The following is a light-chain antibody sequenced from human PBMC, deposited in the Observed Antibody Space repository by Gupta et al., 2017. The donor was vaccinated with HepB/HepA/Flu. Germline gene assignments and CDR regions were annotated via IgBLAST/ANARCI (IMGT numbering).Light chain of an antibody. Sequence: DIVMTQSPDSLAVSLGERATINCKSSQNLLYSNNKNYLAWYQKKAGQPPKLLIYWASTRESGVPDRFSGRESGTDFTLTISNVQAEDVAVYYCEQYYDLPVTFGQGTRLEIK. J-gene: IGKJ5*01. CDR1: QNLLYSNNKNY. V-gene: IGKV4-1*01. CDR3: EQYYDLPVT. CDR2: WAS.